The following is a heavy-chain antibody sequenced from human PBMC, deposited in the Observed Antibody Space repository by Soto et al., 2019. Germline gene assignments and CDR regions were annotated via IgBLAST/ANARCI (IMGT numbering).Heavy chain of an antibody. V-gene: IGHV1-69*13. Sequence: ASVKVSCKASGGTFSSDAVSLVRQAPGQGLEWMGGLIPILGTTHYAQKFQGRVTITADESTNTAYMELSSLRSDDTAVYYCARASGYVSGWYHDYWGQGTRVTVSS. CDR1: GGTFSSDA. CDR3: ARASGYVSGWYHDY. J-gene: IGHJ4*02. D-gene: IGHD6-19*01. CDR2: LIPILGTT.